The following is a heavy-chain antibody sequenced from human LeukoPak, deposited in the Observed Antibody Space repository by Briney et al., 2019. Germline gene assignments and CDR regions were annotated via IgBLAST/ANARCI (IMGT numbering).Heavy chain of an antibody. CDR2: TYYRSKWYN. J-gene: IGHJ4*02. CDR3: ARAQKTPRSSSWFWYFDY. CDR1: GDSVSSNSAA. Sequence: SQTLSLTCAISGDSVSSNSAAWNWIRQSPSRGLEWLGRTYYRSKWYNDYAVSVKSRITINPDTSKNQFSLQLNSVPPEDTAVYYCARAQKTPRSSSWFWYFDYWGQGTLVTVSS. D-gene: IGHD6-13*01. V-gene: IGHV6-1*01.